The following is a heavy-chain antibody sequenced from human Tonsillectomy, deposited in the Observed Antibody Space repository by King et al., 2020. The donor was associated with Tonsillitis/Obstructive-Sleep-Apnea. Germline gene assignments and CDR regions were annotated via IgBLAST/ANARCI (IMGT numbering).Heavy chain of an antibody. CDR2: ISAHNGNT. J-gene: IGHJ3*02. CDR3: ARVLGSRSVFYI. V-gene: IGHV1-18*01. D-gene: IGHD7-27*01. CDR1: GYTFTSYG. Sequence: VQLVESGAEVKKPGASVNVSCKASGYTFTSYGISWVRQAPGQGLEWMGWISAHNGNTNYAQKLQGRVTMTTDTSTTTAYMELRSLRSDDTAVYYCARVLGSRSVFYIWGQGKMVTVSS.